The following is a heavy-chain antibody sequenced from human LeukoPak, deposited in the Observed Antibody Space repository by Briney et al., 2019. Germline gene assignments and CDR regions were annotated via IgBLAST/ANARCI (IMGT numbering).Heavy chain of an antibody. J-gene: IGHJ5*02. CDR3: ARDLPTAMGPFDP. CDR1: GYTFTSYG. CDR2: ISGFNGNT. D-gene: IGHD5-18*01. V-gene: IGHV1-18*01. Sequence: ASVKLSCKASGYTFTSYGISWVRQAPGQGLEWMGWISGFNGNTKYALNLRGRVTMTTDTSTSTAYMELRSLRSDDTAVYYCARDLPTAMGPFDPWGQGTLVTVSS.